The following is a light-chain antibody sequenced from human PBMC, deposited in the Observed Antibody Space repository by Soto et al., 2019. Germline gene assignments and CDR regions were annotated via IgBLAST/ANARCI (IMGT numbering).Light chain of an antibody. J-gene: IGKJ1*01. CDR2: DAS. Sequence: DIQMTQSPSTLSASVGDSVTITCRASQNVNNWVAWYQQKPGKAPRFLIYDASSLESGVPSRFSGSGSGTDFTLTISSLQPDDFATYYCQRYNSYSRTFGQGTKLEIK. V-gene: IGKV1-5*01. CDR3: QRYNSYSRT. CDR1: QNVNNW.